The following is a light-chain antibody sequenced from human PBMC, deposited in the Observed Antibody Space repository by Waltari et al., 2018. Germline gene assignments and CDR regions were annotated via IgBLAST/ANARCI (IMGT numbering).Light chain of an antibody. Sequence: PGERATLSCRARETVFNYVAWYQQRPGQAPRLLIYGASNRATGIPARFSGSGSGTDFALSISSLEPEDSALYYCQQRLTWPLTFGGGTKVEIK. CDR1: ETVFNY. J-gene: IGKJ4*01. CDR2: GAS. CDR3: QQRLTWPLT. V-gene: IGKV3-11*01.